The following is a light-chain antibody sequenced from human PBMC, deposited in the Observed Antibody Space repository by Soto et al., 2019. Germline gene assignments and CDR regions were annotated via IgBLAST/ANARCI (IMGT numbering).Light chain of an antibody. CDR3: VSYTDTDTLV. CDR2: EVT. V-gene: IGLV2-14*01. Sequence: QSALTQPASVSGSRGQSIIISCVGRNTDVGQDKSVSWYQQGPGKAPKLLIFEVTNRPSGVSNRFSGSRSGNTASLTISGLQPDDEGDYFCVSYTDTDTLVFGNGTKGTV. J-gene: IGLJ1*01. CDR1: NTDVGQDKS.